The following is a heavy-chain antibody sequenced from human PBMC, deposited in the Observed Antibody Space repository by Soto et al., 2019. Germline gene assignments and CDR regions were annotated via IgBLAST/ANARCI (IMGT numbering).Heavy chain of an antibody. D-gene: IGHD3-3*01. CDR1: GGSISSSNYY. Sequence: QLQLQEAGPGLVKPSETLSLTCTVSGGSISSSNYYWGWIRQPPGKGLEWIGRLYYSGSTYYNPSLEGRATISVDPSKNQFSLKLSTVTAADTAVYYCERHRYDLWGGPLKWFDPWDQGTLVTVSS. CDR2: LYYSGST. V-gene: IGHV4-39*01. CDR3: ERHRYDLWGGPLKWFDP. J-gene: IGHJ5*02.